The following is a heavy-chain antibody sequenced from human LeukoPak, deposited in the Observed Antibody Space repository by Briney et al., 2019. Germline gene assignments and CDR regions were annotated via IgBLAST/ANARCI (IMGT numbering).Heavy chain of an antibody. CDR2: IYYSGST. V-gene: IGHV4-39*01. CDR1: GGSITSSSYYWDY. CDR3: ARNLTVTKGGIRHNWFVP. J-gene: IGHJ5*02. Sequence: SETLSLTCTVPGGSITSSSYYWDYWGWLRQPPGKGLGWMGRIYYSGSTHYSPSLKSRLTISVDTSKNQFSLKLTSVTAADTALYYCARNLTVTKGGIRHNWFVPWCQGTLVTVSS. D-gene: IGHD4-17*01.